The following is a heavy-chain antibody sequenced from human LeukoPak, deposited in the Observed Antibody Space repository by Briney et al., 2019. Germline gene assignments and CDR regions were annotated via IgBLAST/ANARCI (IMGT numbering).Heavy chain of an antibody. Sequence: GGSLRLSCAASGFTFSSYNMNWVRQAPGKGLERVSSISSSSSYIYYADSVKGRFTISRDNAKNSLYLQMNSLRVEDTAVYYCAREYSGSYYAGVTWFDPWGQGTLVTVSS. CDR3: AREYSGSYYAGVTWFDP. D-gene: IGHD1-26*01. V-gene: IGHV3-21*01. J-gene: IGHJ5*02. CDR1: GFTFSSYN. CDR2: ISSSSSYI.